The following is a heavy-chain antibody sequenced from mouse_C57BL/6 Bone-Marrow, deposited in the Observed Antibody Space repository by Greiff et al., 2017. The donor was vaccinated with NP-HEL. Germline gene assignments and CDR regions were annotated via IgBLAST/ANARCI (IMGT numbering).Heavy chain of an antibody. J-gene: IGHJ2*02. CDR3: ARHPRTMGTRGYYIDY. Sequence: QVQLQQSGAELVRPGASVKLSCKASGYTFTSYGISWVKQNPGKGLEWIGEIYPRSGNTYYNEKFKGKATLTVDKSSSTVYMEIRSLTSEDSAIYYCARHPRTMGTRGYYIDYWGQGTSLTVSS. D-gene: IGHD2-13*01. CDR1: GYTFTSYG. V-gene: IGHV1-81*01. CDR2: IYPRSGNT.